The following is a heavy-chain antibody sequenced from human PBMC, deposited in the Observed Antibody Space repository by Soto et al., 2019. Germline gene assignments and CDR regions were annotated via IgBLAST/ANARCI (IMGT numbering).Heavy chain of an antibody. D-gene: IGHD2-8*01. CDR3: AKGMRPRGVWDFDL. CDR2: VSQDGTA. Sequence: VQLLESGGGLAQPGGSLRLSCAASGFTFSTYTMAWVRQAPGRGPEWVAGVSQDGTAHYADSVKGRFTISRDKSREKVYLQMVHLRGEDTARYYCAKGMRPRGVWDFDLWGQGTLVNVSS. CDR1: GFTFSTYT. J-gene: IGHJ4*02. V-gene: IGHV3-23*01.